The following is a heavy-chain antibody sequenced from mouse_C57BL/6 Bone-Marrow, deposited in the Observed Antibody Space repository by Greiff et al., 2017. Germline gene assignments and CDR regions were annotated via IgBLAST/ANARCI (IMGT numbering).Heavy chain of an antibody. CDR2: IHPSDSDT. J-gene: IGHJ4*01. D-gene: IGHD2-4*01. CDR1: GYTFTSYW. V-gene: IGHV1-74*01. Sequence: QVQLKQPGAELVKPGASVKVSCKASGYTFTSYWLHWVKQRPGQGLEWIGRIHPSDSDTNYNQKFKGKATLTVDKSSSTAYMQLSSLTSEDSAVYYCAIRDYYDYDGDAMDYWGQGTSVTVSS. CDR3: AIRDYYDYDGDAMDY.